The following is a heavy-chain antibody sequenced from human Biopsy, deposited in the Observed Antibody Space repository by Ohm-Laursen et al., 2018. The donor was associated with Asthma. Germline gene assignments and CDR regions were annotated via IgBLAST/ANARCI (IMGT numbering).Heavy chain of an antibody. CDR2: VSYDGGVV. J-gene: IGHJ4*02. D-gene: IGHD3-3*01. CDR1: GFVFSSHA. Sequence: SLRLSCTASGFVFSSHAMHWVRQAPGKGPEWVAVVSYDGGVVHYTDSMKGRFTISRDNAKSTLYLQMNRLRTDDTAVYFCAKRRGYSDLTDFDHWGQGTLVTVSS. V-gene: IGHV3-30*18. CDR3: AKRRGYSDLTDFDH.